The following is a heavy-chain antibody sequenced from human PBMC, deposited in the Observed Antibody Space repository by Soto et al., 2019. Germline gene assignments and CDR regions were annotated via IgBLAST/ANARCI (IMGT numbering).Heavy chain of an antibody. Sequence: QLQLQESGPGLVKPSETLSLTCTVSGGSISSSNYYWAWIHQPPGKGLAWIGTISYSGSAYYNPSLTSRVTISVDTSKTHFSLKLSSVTAADTAVYYCASRDARGYFPPYYFDYWGQGTLVTVSS. CDR3: ASRDARGYFPPYYFDY. V-gene: IGHV4-39*01. CDR1: GGSISSSNYY. D-gene: IGHD3-3*01. CDR2: ISYSGSA. J-gene: IGHJ4*02.